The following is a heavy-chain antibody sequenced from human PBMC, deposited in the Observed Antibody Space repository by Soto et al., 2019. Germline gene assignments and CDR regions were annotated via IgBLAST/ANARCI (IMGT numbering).Heavy chain of an antibody. D-gene: IGHD1-1*01. Sequence: SETLSLTCAVSGGSLRSATYYWSWIRQHPGKGLEWIGYFYHSGSTYYKPYLRSRVTISLDTSENQFSLNLRSVTDADTAIYYCAREETGNDALDIWGQGTLVTVSS. CDR1: GGSLRSATYY. V-gene: IGHV4-31*11. CDR3: AREETGNDALDI. J-gene: IGHJ3*02. CDR2: FYHSGST.